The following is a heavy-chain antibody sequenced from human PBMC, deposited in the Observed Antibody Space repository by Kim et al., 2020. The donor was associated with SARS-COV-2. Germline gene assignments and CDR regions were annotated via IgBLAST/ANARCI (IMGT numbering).Heavy chain of an antibody. CDR3: ARGLSPKRGTRGYYFDY. V-gene: IGHV4-34*01. CDR2: INPDGST. J-gene: IGHJ4*02. Sequence: SETLSLTCAVRGGAFRTYYWSWLRQSPGKGLEWIGEINPDGSTNYSPSLNSRVLMSVDTSNVQFSLHLTSITAADTAVYYCARGLSPKRGTRGYYFDYWGQGALVTVSS. CDR1: GGAFRTYY. D-gene: IGHD3-10*01.